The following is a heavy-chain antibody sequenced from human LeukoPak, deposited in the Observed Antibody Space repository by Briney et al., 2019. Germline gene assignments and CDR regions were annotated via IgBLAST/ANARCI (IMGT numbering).Heavy chain of an antibody. CDR3: ARGAVVVVAAENWFDP. Sequence: TLSLTCTVSGGSISSGGYSWSWIRQPPGKGLEWIGYIYYSGSTYYNPSLKSRVTISVDTSKNQFSLKLSSVTAADTAVYYCARGAVVVVAAENWFDPWGQGTLVTVSS. CDR2: IYYSGST. CDR1: GGSISSGGYS. D-gene: IGHD2-15*01. J-gene: IGHJ5*02. V-gene: IGHV4-30-4*07.